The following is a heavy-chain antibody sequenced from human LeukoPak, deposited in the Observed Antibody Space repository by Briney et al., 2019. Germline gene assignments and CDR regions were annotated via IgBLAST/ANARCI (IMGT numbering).Heavy chain of an antibody. V-gene: IGHV3-30-3*01. Sequence: PGRSLRLSCAASGFTFSSYAMHWVRQAPGKGLEWVAVISYDGSNKYYADSVKGRFTISRDNSKNTLYPQMNSLRAEDTAVYYCARDRIFHGDAQWGEGYFDYWGQGTLVTVSS. CDR3: ARDRIFHGDAQWGEGYFDY. CDR1: GFTFSSYA. CDR2: ISYDGSNK. D-gene: IGHD2-15*01. J-gene: IGHJ4*02.